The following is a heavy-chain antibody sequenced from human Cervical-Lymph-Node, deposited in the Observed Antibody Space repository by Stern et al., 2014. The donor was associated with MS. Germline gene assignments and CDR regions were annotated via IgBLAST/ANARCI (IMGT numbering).Heavy chain of an antibody. CDR3: ARDPHLDYFGMDV. CDR2: VNTHSGDT. Sequence: MQLVQSEAEVKKPGASVKVSCKASGHTFTGYDMHWVRQAPGQGLEWMGWVNTHSGDTNYAQNFQGRVSFTMDTSSSTPYLEISRMRADATAVYYCARDPHLDYFGMDVWGQGTTVTVSS. V-gene: IGHV1-2*02. CDR1: GHTFTGYD. J-gene: IGHJ6*02.